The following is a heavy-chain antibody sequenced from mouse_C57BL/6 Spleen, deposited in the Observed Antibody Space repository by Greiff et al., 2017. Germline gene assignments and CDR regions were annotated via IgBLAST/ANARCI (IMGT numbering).Heavy chain of an antibody. CDR2: ISYDGSN. V-gene: IGHV3-6*01. D-gene: IGHD2-3*01. J-gene: IGHJ3*01. Sequence: EVQLQQSGPGLVKPSQSLSLTCSVTGYSITSGYYWNWIRQFPGNKLEWMGYISYDGSNNYNPSPKNRISITRDTSKNQFFLKLNSVTTEDTATYYCASFPAYDGYSAWCAYWGQGTLVTVSA. CDR1: GYSITSGYY. CDR3: ASFPAYDGYSAWCAY.